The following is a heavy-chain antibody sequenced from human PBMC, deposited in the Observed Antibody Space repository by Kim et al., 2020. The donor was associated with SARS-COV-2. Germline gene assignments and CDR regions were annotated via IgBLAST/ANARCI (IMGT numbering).Heavy chain of an antibody. D-gene: IGHD5-12*01. CDR2: IYSGGSS. Sequence: GGSLRLSCAASGFTVSSNYMTWVRQAPGKGLDWVSVIYSGGSSYYSDSVKGRFTISRDTSKNTLYLQINSLRAEDTAGYYCARGGGYKSFDYLGQGALVT. V-gene: IGHV3-53*01. CDR3: ARGGGYKSFDY. J-gene: IGHJ4*02. CDR1: GFTVSSNY.